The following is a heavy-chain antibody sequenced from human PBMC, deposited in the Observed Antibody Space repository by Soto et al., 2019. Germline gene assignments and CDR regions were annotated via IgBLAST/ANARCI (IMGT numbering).Heavy chain of an antibody. J-gene: IGHJ4*02. Sequence: QLQLQESGSGLVKPSQTLSLTCAVSGGSISSGGYSWSWIRQPPGKGLEWIGYIYHSGSTYYNPCRKSRVAIAVDRSKNQFSRKLSAVTAADTAVYYCARGEKWLRPLDYWGQGTLVTVSS. CDR1: GGSISSGGYS. CDR2: IYHSGST. CDR3: ARGEKWLRPLDY. V-gene: IGHV4-30-2*01. D-gene: IGHD5-12*01.